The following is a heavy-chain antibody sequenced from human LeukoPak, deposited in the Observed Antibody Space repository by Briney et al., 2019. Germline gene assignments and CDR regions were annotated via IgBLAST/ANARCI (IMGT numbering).Heavy chain of an antibody. V-gene: IGHV3-23*01. CDR2: ISGSSGST. CDR3: AKASGWSPYYGMDV. J-gene: IGHJ6*02. CDR1: GFTFSRYG. Sequence: GGSLRLSCAASGFTFSRYGMHWVRQAPGKGLEWVSAISGSSGSTYHADSVKGRFTISRDVSKNTLYVQMNSLRAEDTAVYYCAKASGWSPYYGMDVWGQGTTVTVSS. D-gene: IGHD6-19*01.